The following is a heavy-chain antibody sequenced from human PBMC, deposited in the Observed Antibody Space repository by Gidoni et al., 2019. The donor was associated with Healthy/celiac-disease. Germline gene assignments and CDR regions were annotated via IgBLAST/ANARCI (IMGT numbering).Heavy chain of an antibody. J-gene: IGHJ4*02. V-gene: IGHV4-34*01. CDR1: GGSFSGYY. D-gene: IGHD5-18*01. CDR3: ARGRILGY. CDR2: INHSGST. Sequence: QVQLQQWGAGMLKPSETLSLTCAFYGGSFSGYYWSWIRQPPGKGLEWIGEINHSGSTNYNPSLKSRVTISVDTSKNQFSLKLSSVTAADTAVYYCARGRILGYWGQGTLVTVSS.